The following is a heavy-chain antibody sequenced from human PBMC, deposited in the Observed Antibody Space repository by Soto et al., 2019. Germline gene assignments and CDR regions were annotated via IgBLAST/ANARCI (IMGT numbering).Heavy chain of an antibody. Sequence: GTLRPSCSASGFTFSSYAMHWVRQAAGKGLEYVSAISSNGGSTYYADSVKGRFTISRDNSKNTLYLQMSSLRAEDTAVYYCVKDIVVVAATDAFDIWGQGTMVTV. CDR2: ISSNGGST. J-gene: IGHJ3*02. V-gene: IGHV3-64D*06. CDR1: GFTFSSYA. CDR3: VKDIVVVAATDAFDI. D-gene: IGHD2-15*01.